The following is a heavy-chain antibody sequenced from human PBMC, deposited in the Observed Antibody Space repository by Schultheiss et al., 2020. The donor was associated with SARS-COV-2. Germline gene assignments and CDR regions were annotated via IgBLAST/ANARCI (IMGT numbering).Heavy chain of an antibody. D-gene: IGHD2-15*01. J-gene: IGHJ6*02. Sequence: GGSLRLSCAASGLTVSSNYMSWVRQAPGKGLEWVSDIYSGGGTYYADSVKGRFTISRDNSKNTLYLQMNSLRAEDTAVYYCARSGRNCSGPVWGQGTTVTVSS. V-gene: IGHV3-66*01. CDR3: ARSGRNCSGPV. CDR2: IYSGGGT. CDR1: GLTVSSNY.